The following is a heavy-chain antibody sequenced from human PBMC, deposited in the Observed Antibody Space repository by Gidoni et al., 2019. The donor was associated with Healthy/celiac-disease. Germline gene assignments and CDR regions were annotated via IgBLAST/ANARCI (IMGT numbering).Heavy chain of an antibody. V-gene: IGHV4-34*01. CDR3: ARDGLRLWFGELHYYYYYGMDV. Sequence: QVQLQPWGAGLLKPSSTLSLPCAAYGGSFSGYSWRWIRQPPGKGLEWIGEINHSGSTNYNPSLKSRVTISGDTSKNQFSLKLSSVTAADTAVYYCARDGLRLWFGELHYYYYYGMDVWGQGTTVTVSS. D-gene: IGHD3-10*01. CDR1: GGSFSGYS. CDR2: INHSGST. J-gene: IGHJ6*02.